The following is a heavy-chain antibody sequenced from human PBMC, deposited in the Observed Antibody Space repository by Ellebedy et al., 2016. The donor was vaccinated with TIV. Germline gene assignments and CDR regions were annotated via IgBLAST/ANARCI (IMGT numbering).Heavy chain of an antibody. Sequence: PGGSLRLSCEASGFIFNNYWMSWVRQAPGKGLEWVSGIFGSGGGISYADSVKGRFTISRDNSKSMVHLQMNSLRPEDTAVYYCAKDRNSGDGYWVFDQWGQGTLVTVSS. J-gene: IGHJ4*02. CDR2: IFGSGGGI. CDR3: AKDRNSGDGYWVFDQ. CDR1: GFIFNNYW. V-gene: IGHV3-23*01. D-gene: IGHD5-18*01.